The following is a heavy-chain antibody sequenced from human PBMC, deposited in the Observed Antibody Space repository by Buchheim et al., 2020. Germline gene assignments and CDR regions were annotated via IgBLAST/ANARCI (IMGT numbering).Heavy chain of an antibody. J-gene: IGHJ4*02. CDR2: ITSGGFTT. Sequence: EAQLVESGGGLVQPGGSLRISCAASDFDFISYDMNWVRQAPGKGLEWVAFITSGGFTTFYAAFLVVRFTISRYNAENSLFLPMNSLRAEDTGVYYCARDFSGWYYFDLWGQGT. CDR1: DFDFISYD. CDR3: ARDFSGWYYFDL. V-gene: IGHV3-48*03. D-gene: IGHD6-19*01.